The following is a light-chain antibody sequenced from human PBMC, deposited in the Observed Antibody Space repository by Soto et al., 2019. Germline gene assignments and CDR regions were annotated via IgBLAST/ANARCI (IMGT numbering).Light chain of an antibody. Sequence: NFMLTQPRSVSESPGKTVIISCSRSSGSIDSNYVQWFQQRPGSAPTTVIFNDDQRPSGVPARFSGSIDSSSNSATLTISGLKTEDEADYYCQSFDSTCRVFGGGTKLTVL. J-gene: IGLJ3*02. CDR2: NDD. V-gene: IGLV6-57*04. CDR3: QSFDSTCRV. CDR1: SGSIDSNY.